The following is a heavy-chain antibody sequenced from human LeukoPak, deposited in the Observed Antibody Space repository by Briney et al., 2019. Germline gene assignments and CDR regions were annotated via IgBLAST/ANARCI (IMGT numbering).Heavy chain of an antibody. Sequence: PGGSLRLSCAASGFTFSSYAMSWVRQAPGKGLEWVSAISGSGGSTYYADSVKGRFTISRDNSKNTLYLKMNSLRAEDTAVYYCAKPPLWFGEFEMYNWFDPWGQGTLVTVSS. V-gene: IGHV3-23*01. CDR3: AKPPLWFGEFEMYNWFDP. D-gene: IGHD3-10*01. J-gene: IGHJ5*02. CDR2: ISGSGGST. CDR1: GFTFSSYA.